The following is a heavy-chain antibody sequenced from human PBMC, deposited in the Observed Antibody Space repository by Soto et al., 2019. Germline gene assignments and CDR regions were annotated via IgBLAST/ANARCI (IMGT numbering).Heavy chain of an antibody. V-gene: IGHV3-7*01. CDR2: IKQDGSEK. Sequence: PGGSLRLSCAASGFTFSSYWMSWVRQAPGKGLEWVANIKQDGSEKYYVDSVKGRFTISRDNAKNSLYLQMNSLRAEDTAVYYCASRTTYYYDSSGYYYRFFDYRGQGTLVTVSS. D-gene: IGHD3-22*01. J-gene: IGHJ4*02. CDR3: ASRTTYYYDSSGYYYRFFDY. CDR1: GFTFSSYW.